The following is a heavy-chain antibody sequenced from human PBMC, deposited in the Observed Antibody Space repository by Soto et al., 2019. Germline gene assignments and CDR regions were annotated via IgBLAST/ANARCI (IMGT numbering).Heavy chain of an antibody. CDR2: ISYDGSDK. J-gene: IGHJ5*02. D-gene: IGHD2-2*01. V-gene: IGHV3-30-3*01. Sequence: GGSLRLSCAASGFTFNRYAMHWVRQAPGKGLEWVAVISYDGSDKYYTDSVKGRFTISRDNSKNTLYLQMNSLRADDTAVYYCARPKLVVDGQSPIGNLFDPWGQGSLVTVSS. CDR1: GFTFNRYA. CDR3: ARPKLVVDGQSPIGNLFDP.